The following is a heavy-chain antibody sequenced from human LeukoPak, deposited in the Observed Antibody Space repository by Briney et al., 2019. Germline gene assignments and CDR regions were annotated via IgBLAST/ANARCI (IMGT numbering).Heavy chain of an antibody. V-gene: IGHV1-8*02. CDR1: GGTFSSYA. Sequence: GASVKVSCKASGGTFSSYAISWVRQAPGQGLEWMGWMNPGSGNTGYAQKFQGRVTMTRNTSINTVYMEVSGLRSEDTAVYYCTRGGIIILGVATVVDYWGQGTLVTVSS. CDR2: MNPGSGNT. D-gene: IGHD3/OR15-3a*01. CDR3: TRGGIIILGVATVVDY. J-gene: IGHJ4*02.